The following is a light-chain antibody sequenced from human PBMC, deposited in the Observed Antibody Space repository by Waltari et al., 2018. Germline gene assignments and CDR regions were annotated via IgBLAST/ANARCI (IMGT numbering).Light chain of an antibody. V-gene: IGLV2-23*02. CDR3: GSYANSVALV. CDR2: EVK. J-gene: IGLJ2*01. CDR1: TSDVGTYDL. Sequence: HSALTQPASVSGSPGQSISISCAGTTSDVGTYDLVSWYQKYPGKAPKLIIYEVKSRPSEISDRFSASKSGDTASLTIYGLQAEDEAEYYCGSYANSVALVFGGGTKVTVL.